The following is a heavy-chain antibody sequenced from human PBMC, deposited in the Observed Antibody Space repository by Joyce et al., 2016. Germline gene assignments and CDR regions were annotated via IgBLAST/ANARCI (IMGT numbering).Heavy chain of an antibody. D-gene: IGHD1-14*01. CDR3: TRSQIGFRTPFDY. CDR2: IKPRGCIS. CDR1: GYSFTSYN. V-gene: IGHV1-46*01. Sequence: QVQLVQSGAEVRKPGASVTVSCKTSGYSFTSYNINWVRQAPGQGLEWIGLIKPRGCISTNAQNFQGRVTMTSDTVTRTAYMELSTLTSDDTAVYYCTRSQIGFRTPFDYWGLGTLVTVSS. J-gene: IGHJ4*02.